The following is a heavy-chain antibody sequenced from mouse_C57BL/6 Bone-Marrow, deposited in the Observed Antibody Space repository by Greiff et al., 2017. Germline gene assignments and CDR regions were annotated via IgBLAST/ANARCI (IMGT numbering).Heavy chain of an antibody. J-gene: IGHJ2*01. V-gene: IGHV8-12*01. CDR3: AGGYYYDSSYYFDY. CDR1: GFSLSTSGMG. D-gene: IGHD1-1*01. CDR2: IYWDDDK. Sequence: QVTLKVSGPGILQSSQTLSLTCSFSGFSLSTSGMGVSWIRQPSGKGLEWLAHIYWDDDKRYNPSLKRRLTISKDTSRNQVFLKITSVDTADTATYYCAGGYYYDSSYYFDYWGQGTTLTVSS.